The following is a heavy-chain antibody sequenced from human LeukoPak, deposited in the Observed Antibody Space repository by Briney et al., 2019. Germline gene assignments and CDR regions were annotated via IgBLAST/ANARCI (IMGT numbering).Heavy chain of an antibody. Sequence: PETLSLTCTVSGGSISSSSYYWGWIRQPPGKGLEWIGSIYYSGSTYYNPSLKSRVTISVDTSKNQFSLKLSSVTAADTAVYYCARRGTMTVAGTRDFDYWGQGALVTVSS. D-gene: IGHD6-19*01. CDR3: ARRGTMTVAGTRDFDY. V-gene: IGHV4-39*01. CDR1: GGSISSSSYY. CDR2: IYYSGST. J-gene: IGHJ4*02.